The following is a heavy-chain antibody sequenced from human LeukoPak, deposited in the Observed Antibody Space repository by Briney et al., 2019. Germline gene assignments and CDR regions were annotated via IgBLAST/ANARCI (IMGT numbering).Heavy chain of an antibody. J-gene: IGHJ4*02. CDR3: ARDYAEDYGGNSGAPIDY. CDR2: INSDGSST. D-gene: IGHD4-23*01. CDR1: GFTFSSYW. V-gene: IGHV3-74*01. Sequence: GESLRLSCAASGFTFSSYWMHWVRQAPGKGLVWVSRINSDGSSTSYADSVKGRFTISRDNAKNTLYLQMNSLRAEDTAVYYCARDYAEDYGGNSGAPIDYWGQGTLVTVSS.